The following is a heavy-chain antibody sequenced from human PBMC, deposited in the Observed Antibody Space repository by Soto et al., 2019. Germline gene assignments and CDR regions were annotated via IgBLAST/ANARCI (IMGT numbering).Heavy chain of an antibody. V-gene: IGHV1-18*01. CDR3: ALDFDSMEVDRGGGFGL. CDR1: GYTFTSYG. CDR2: ISAYNGDT. J-gene: IGHJ6*02. D-gene: IGHD3-22*01. Sequence: QVQLVQSGAEVKKPGASVKVSCKASGYTFTSYGISWVRQAPGQGLEWMGWISAYNGDTNYAQKLQGRVTMTTDTATTTAYNNLSGMKAPDTAGHYRALDFDSMEVDRGGGFGLLGQGTTGTVFS.